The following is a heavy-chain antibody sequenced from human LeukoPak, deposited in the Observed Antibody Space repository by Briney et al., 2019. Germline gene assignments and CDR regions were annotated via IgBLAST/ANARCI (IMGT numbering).Heavy chain of an antibody. CDR3: ARAAWRGSNSRDAFVL. V-gene: IGHV4-31*03. Sequence: SETLTLTCTVSGGSISSGGDYWSWIRQHPGKGLEWIGYIYYSGSTYYNPSLKSRVAIAIDTSKNQFSLELSSVTAADTAVYYCARAAWRGSNSRDAFVLWARTTIVTVSS. CDR2: IYYSGST. CDR1: GGSISSGGDY. D-gene: IGHD4-23*01. J-gene: IGHJ3*01.